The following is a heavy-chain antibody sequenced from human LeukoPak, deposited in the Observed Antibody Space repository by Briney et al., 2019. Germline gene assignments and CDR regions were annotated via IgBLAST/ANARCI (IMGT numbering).Heavy chain of an antibody. CDR2: IWSDGSAR. Sequence: GRSLRLSCVASGFIFSNYGMHWVRQAPGKGLEWVTAIWSDGSARYFADSVKGRFTVSRDNSKKTLSLHMNSLSAEDTAVYYCTRAARGYTYGYYFDLWGQGTLVTVSS. CDR3: TRAARGYTYGYYFDL. CDR1: GFIFSNYG. D-gene: IGHD2-2*02. J-gene: IGHJ5*02. V-gene: IGHV3-33*01.